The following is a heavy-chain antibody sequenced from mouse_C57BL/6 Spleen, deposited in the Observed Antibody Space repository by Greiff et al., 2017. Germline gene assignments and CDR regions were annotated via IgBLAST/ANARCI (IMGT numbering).Heavy chain of an antibody. Sequence: EVKLVESGGGLVQPGGSLSLSCAASGFTFTDYYMSWVRQPPGKALEWLGFIRNKANGYTTEYSASVKGRFTISRDNSQSILYLQMNALRAADSATYYCARYRAYPYCFDYWGQGTTLTVSS. CDR3: ARYRAYPYCFDY. V-gene: IGHV7-3*01. CDR1: GFTFTDYY. J-gene: IGHJ2*01. CDR2: IRNKANGYTT. D-gene: IGHD2-10*01.